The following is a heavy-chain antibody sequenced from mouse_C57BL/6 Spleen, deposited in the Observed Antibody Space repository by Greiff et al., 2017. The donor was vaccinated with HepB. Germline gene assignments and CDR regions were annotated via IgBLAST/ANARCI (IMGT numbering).Heavy chain of an antibody. Sequence: EVQLQQSGPELVQPGASVKISCKASGYTFTDYYMNWVKQSHGKSLEWIGDINPNTGGTSYNQKFKGKAKLTVDKSSSTAYMELRSLTSEDSAVYYCDRGWLLPGYAMDYWGQGTSVTVSS. D-gene: IGHD2-3*01. J-gene: IGHJ4*01. CDR3: DRGWLLPGYAMDY. CDR1: GYTFTDYY. V-gene: IGHV1-26*01. CDR2: INPNTGGT.